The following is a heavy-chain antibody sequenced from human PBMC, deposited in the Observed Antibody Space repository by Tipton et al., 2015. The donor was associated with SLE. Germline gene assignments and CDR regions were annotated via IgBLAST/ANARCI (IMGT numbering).Heavy chain of an antibody. D-gene: IGHD6-13*01. CDR2: TYYRSKWYN. CDR1: GDSVSSTSAA. CDR3: ARGAGIAAADNYFDY. J-gene: IGHJ4*02. Sequence: GLVKPSQTLSLTCAISGDSVSSTSAAWNWIRQSPSRGLEWLGRTYYRSKWYNDFALSVKSRIIVNPDTSKNQFPLQLTSVTPEDTAVYYCARGAGIAAADNYFDYGGQGTLVTVSS. V-gene: IGHV6-1*01.